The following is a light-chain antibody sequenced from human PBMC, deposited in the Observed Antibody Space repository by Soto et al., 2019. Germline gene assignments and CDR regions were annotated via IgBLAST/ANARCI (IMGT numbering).Light chain of an antibody. CDR3: SSYAGSNNGV. CDR1: SSDVGGYNY. Sequence: QSALTQPPSASGSPGQSVTISCTGTSSDVGGYNYVSWYQQHPGEAPKLMIYEVNKRPSGVPDRFSGSKSGNTASLTVSGLQADDESDYYCSSYAGSNNGVFGGGTKVTVL. CDR2: EVN. J-gene: IGLJ2*01. V-gene: IGLV2-8*01.